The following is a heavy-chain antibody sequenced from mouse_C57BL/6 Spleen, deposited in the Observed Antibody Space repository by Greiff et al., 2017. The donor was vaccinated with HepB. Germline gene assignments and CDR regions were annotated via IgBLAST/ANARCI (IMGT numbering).Heavy chain of an antibody. CDR1: GFNIKDDY. D-gene: IGHD4-1*01. CDR3: TTGQVTGTIDY. CDR2: IDPENGDT. V-gene: IGHV14-4*01. J-gene: IGHJ2*01. Sequence: EVQLQQSGAELVRPGASVKLSCTASGFNIKDDYMHWVKQRPEQDLEWIGWIDPENGDTEYASKFQGKATITADTSSNTAYLQLSSLTSEDTAVYYCTTGQVTGTIDYWGQGTTHTVSS.